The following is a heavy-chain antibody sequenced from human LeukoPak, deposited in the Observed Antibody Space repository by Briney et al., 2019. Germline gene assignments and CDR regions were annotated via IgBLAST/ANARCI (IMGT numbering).Heavy chain of an antibody. J-gene: IGHJ4*02. CDR2: INHSGST. CDR1: GGSFSGYY. V-gene: IGHV4-34*01. D-gene: IGHD6-19*01. CDR3: ARESLFRAVAGRPAPFDS. Sequence: PSETLSLTCAVCGGSFSGYYWSWIRQPPGKGLEWIGEINHSGSTNYNPSLKSRVTISVDTSKNQFSLKLSSVTAADTAVYYCARESLFRAVAGRPAPFDSWGQGTLVTVSS.